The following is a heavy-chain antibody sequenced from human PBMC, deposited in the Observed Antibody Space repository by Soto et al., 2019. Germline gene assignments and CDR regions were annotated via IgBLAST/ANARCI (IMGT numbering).Heavy chain of an antibody. D-gene: IGHD2-8*01. J-gene: IGHJ4*02. V-gene: IGHV3-30*18. CDR3: AKGQKLYAAGRGHFDY. CDR1: GFQFTSFG. CDR2: VSFDESEK. Sequence: QVHLVESGGGVVRPGRSLRLSCAASGFQFTSFGMHWVRQAPGNGLEWVGLVSFDESEKYYAHAVRGRFFISRDNSKNTLFLQMNSLRAEDTAVYYCAKGQKLYAAGRGHFDYWGQGALVTVSS.